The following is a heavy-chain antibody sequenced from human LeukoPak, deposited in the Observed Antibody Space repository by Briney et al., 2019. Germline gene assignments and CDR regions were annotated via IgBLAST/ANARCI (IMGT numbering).Heavy chain of an antibody. CDR3: ARSPGIWNEYGRLEY. D-gene: IGHD1-1*01. J-gene: IGHJ4*02. Sequence: PSETLSLTCTVSGDSISSGGHYWNWLRQRPGEGLEWIGYIFHTVSTYYNPSLKSRVTISVDTSKNQFSLKLSSVTAADTAVYYCARSPGIWNEYGRLEYWGQGALVTVSS. CDR2: IFHTVST. V-gene: IGHV4-31*03. CDR1: GDSISSGGHY.